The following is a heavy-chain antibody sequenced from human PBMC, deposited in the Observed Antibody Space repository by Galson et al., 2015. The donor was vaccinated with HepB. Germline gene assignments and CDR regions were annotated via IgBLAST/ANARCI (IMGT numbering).Heavy chain of an antibody. D-gene: IGHD1-26*01. CDR1: GGSISSYY. CDR3: AREGEPAGYYYYGMDV. V-gene: IGHV4-59*01. CDR2: IYYSGST. J-gene: IGHJ6*02. Sequence: ETLSLTCTVSGGSISSYYWSWLRQPPGKGLECIGYIYYSGSTNYNPSLKSRVTISVDTSRNQFSLKLSSVTAADTAVYYCAREGEPAGYYYYGMDVWGQGTTVTVSS.